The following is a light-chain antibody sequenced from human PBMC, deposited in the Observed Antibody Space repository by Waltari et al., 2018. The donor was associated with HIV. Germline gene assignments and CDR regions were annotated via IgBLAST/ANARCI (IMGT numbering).Light chain of an antibody. CDR1: SSDVGAYNY. CDR2: DVS. J-gene: IGLJ2*01. Sequence: QSALTQPASVSGSPGQSITISCTGTSSDVGAYNYVSWYQLHPGKAPKLMIYDVSNRPSGVSDRFSGSKSANTASLTISGLQPEDEAHYYCSSYTSSSTVVFGGGTKLTVL. V-gene: IGLV2-14*03. CDR3: SSYTSSSTVV.